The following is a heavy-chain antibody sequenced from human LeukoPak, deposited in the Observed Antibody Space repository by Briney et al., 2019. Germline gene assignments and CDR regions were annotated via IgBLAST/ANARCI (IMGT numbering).Heavy chain of an antibody. CDR2: ISYVGFNI. D-gene: IGHD6-13*01. J-gene: IGHJ4*02. Sequence: GGSLRLSCAASGFSFRSYAMTWVRQAPGKGLEWVSAISYVGFNIYYADSVKGRFTISRDNSKNTTHLQLNSLRAEDTAVYYCAQVGRDSSSPLDYWGQGTLVTVSS. CDR1: GFSFRSYA. CDR3: AQVGRDSSSPLDY. V-gene: IGHV3-23*01.